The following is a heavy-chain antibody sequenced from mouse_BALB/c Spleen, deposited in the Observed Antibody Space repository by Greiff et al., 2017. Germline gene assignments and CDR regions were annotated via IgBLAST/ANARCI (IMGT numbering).Heavy chain of an antibody. CDR2: ISYSGST. D-gene: IGHD2-4*01. CDR1: GYSITSDYA. CDR3: AREGRLRFAY. J-gene: IGHJ3*01. Sequence: VQLKESGPGLVKPSQSLSLTCTVTGYSITSDYAWNWIRQFPGNKLEWMGYISYSGSTSYNPSLKSRISITRDTSKNQFFLQLNSVTTEDTATYYCAREGRLRFAYWGQGTLVTVSA. V-gene: IGHV3-2*02.